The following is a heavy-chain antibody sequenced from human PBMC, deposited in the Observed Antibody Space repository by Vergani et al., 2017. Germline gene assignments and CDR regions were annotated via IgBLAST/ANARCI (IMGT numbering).Heavy chain of an antibody. CDR3: ARARGWYLVDP. D-gene: IGHD6-19*01. V-gene: IGHV3-30-3*01. Sequence: QVQLVESGGGVVQPGRSLRLSCAASGFTFSSYAMHWVRQAPGKGLEWVAVISYDGSNKYYADSVKGRFTISRDNSKNTLYLQMISLRAEDTAVYYCARARGWYLVDPWDQGTLVTVSS. CDR1: GFTFSSYA. J-gene: IGHJ5*02. CDR2: ISYDGSNK.